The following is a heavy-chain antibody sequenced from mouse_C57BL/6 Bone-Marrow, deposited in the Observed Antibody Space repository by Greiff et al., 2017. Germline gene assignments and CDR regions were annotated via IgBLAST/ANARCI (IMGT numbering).Heavy chain of an antibody. J-gene: IGHJ4*01. CDR1: GFTFTTYP. Sequence: VQLVESGAELVKPGASVKMSCKASGFTFTTYPIEWMKQNHGKSLEWIGNFHPYNDDTKYNEKFKGKATLTVEKSSSTVYLELSRLTSDDSAVYYCARRGKKSYYAMDYWGQGTSVTVSS. D-gene: IGHD1-1*02. CDR3: ARRGKKSYYAMDY. V-gene: IGHV1-47*01. CDR2: FHPYNDDT.